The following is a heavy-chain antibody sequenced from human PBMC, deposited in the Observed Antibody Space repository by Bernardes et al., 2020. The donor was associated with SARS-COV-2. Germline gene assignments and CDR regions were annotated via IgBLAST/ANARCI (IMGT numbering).Heavy chain of an antibody. J-gene: IGHJ2*01. Sequence: GSLRLSCAASGFNFRIFAMNWVRQAPGKGLEWVSFISGSGTSTDYADSVKGRFTISRDSSNNTVFLQMNSLRGEDTAVYYCAKGNVRGLLQYFDLWGRGTLVTVSS. CDR3: AKGNVRGLLQYFDL. V-gene: IGHV3-23*01. CDR1: GFNFRIFA. D-gene: IGHD3-10*02. CDR2: ISGSGTST.